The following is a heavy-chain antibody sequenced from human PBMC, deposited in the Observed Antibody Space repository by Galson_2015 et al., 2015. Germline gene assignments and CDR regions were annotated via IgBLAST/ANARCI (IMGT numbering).Heavy chain of an antibody. CDR1: GFTFNSYA. Sequence: SLRLSCAASGFTFNSYAMSRVRQAPGKGLEWVSSISGSGANTYYAASVKGRFTISRDNSKNALYLQMNSLRAEDAAVYYCAKAHDGIYLRFDSWGQGTLVTVSS. D-gene: IGHD1-26*01. J-gene: IGHJ4*02. CDR2: ISGSGANT. V-gene: IGHV3-23*01. CDR3: AKAHDGIYLRFDS.